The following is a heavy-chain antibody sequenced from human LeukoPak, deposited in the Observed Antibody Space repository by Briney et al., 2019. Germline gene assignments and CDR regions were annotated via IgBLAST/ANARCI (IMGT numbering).Heavy chain of an antibody. J-gene: IGHJ6*03. Sequence: VASVKVSCKASGYTFTGYYMHWVRQAPGQGLDGMGWISAYNGNTNYAQKLQGRVTMTTDTSTSTAYMELRSLRSDDTAVYYCARAPSYSYGQWWERGYYYYYMDVWGKGTTVTISS. CDR3: ARAPSYSYGQWWERGYYYYYMDV. CDR1: GYTFTGYY. V-gene: IGHV1-18*04. D-gene: IGHD5-18*01. CDR2: ISAYNGNT.